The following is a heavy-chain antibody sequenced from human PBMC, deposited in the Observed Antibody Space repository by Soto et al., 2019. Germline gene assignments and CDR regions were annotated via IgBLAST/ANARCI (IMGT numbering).Heavy chain of an antibody. CDR2: IYYSGST. D-gene: IGHD1-26*01. J-gene: IGHJ3*02. V-gene: IGHV4-39*01. CDR3: ARHGGPSRSSMRSDSFHT. CDR1: GGSISSSGYY. Sequence: SETLSLTCAVSGGSISSSGYYWGWILQPPGKGLEWIGSIYYSGSTFYNPSLKSRVTISVDTSKNQFSLKLSSVTAADTAVYYCARHGGPSRSSMRSDSFHTWGQGKLVTVS.